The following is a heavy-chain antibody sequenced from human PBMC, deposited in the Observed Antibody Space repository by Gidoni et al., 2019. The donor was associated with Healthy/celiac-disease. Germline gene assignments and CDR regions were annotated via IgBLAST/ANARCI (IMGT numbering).Heavy chain of an antibody. J-gene: IGHJ3*02. Sequence: EVKLLESGGGLVQPGGSLRRSCAASGVTFSSSAMSWVRRAPGKGLEWVSAISGSGGSTYYADSVKGRFTISRDNSKNTLYLQMNSLRAEDTAVYYCAKVDGGAVVITRAAFDIWGQGTMVTVSS. CDR1: GVTFSSSA. D-gene: IGHD3-22*01. V-gene: IGHV3-23*01. CDR2: ISGSGGST. CDR3: AKVDGGAVVITRAAFDI.